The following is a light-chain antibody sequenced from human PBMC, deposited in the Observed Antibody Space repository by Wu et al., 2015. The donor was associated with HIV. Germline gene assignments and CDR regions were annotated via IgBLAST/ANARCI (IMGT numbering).Light chain of an antibody. CDR1: QMVYGD. J-gene: IGKJ2*02. CDR2: DVS. Sequence: EIVMTQSPATLSLSPGERATLSCRASQMVYGDLSWYQQKPGQTPRLLIYDVSNRASGVPARFSGSGSGTEFTLTISSMQSEDFAVYYCQQYNNWPPAWTFGQGTKLEIK. CDR3: QQYNNWPPAWT. V-gene: IGKV3-15*01.